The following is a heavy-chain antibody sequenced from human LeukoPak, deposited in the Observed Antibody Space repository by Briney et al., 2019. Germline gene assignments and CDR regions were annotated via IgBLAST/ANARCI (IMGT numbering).Heavy chain of an antibody. CDR1: GYTLTELS. D-gene: IGHD3-3*01. V-gene: IGHV1-24*01. J-gene: IGHJ4*02. Sequence: ASVKVSCKVSGYTLTELSMHWVRQAPGKGLEWVGGFDTEDGETIYAKKFQGRVTMTEDTSTDTAYMELSSLRSEDTSVYYCATVRGYDFWSDLDYWGQGTLVTVSS. CDR3: ATVRGYDFWSDLDY. CDR2: FDTEDGET.